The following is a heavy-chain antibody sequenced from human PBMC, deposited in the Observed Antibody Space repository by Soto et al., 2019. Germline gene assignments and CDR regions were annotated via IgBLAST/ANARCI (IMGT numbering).Heavy chain of an antibody. CDR3: AKDSPSSGGEAY. CDR1: GFTFSSYG. D-gene: IGHD3-10*01. Sequence: PGGSLRLSCAASGFTFSSYGMPWARQAPGKGLEWVAVISYDGSNKYYADSVKGRFTISRDNSKNTLYLQMNSLRAEDTAVYYCAKDSPSSGGEAYWGQGTLVTVSS. CDR2: ISYDGSNK. J-gene: IGHJ4*02. V-gene: IGHV3-30*18.